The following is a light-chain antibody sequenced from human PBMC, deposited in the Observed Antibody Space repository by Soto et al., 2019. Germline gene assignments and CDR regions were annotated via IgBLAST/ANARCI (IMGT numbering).Light chain of an antibody. CDR1: ALSKQY. V-gene: IGLV3-25*03. CDR2: KDS. Sequence: SYELTQPPSVSVSPGQTARITCSGDALSKQYAYWYQQKPGQAPVLVIYKDSARPSGIPERFSGSSSGTTVTLTISGVQAEDEADYYCQSAGSSVVFGGGTKLTVL. J-gene: IGLJ2*01. CDR3: QSAGSSVV.